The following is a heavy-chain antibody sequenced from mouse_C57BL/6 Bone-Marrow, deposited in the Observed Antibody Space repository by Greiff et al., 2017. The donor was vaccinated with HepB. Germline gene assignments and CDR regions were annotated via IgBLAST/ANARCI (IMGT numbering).Heavy chain of an antibody. Sequence: QVQLQQPGAELVKPGASVKLSCKASGYTFTSYWMQWVKQRPGQGLEWIGEIDPSDSYTNYNQKFKGKATLTVDTSSSTAYMQHSSLTSEDSAVYYCARASDYYGSSYAWFAYWGQGTLVTVSA. CDR1: GYTFTSYW. CDR3: ARASDYYGSSYAWFAY. J-gene: IGHJ3*01. D-gene: IGHD1-1*01. V-gene: IGHV1-50*01. CDR2: IDPSDSYT.